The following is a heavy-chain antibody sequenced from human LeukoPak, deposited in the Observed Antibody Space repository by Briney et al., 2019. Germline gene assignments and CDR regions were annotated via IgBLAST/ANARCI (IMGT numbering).Heavy chain of an antibody. Sequence: GGSLRLSCAASGFTFSSYSMNWVRQAPGKGLEWVSSISSSSSYIYYADSVEGRFTISRDNAKNSLYLQMNSLRAEDTAVYYCASQDYDFWSGYMDVWGKGTTVTVSS. CDR1: GFTFSSYS. D-gene: IGHD3-3*01. J-gene: IGHJ6*03. CDR2: ISSSSSYI. V-gene: IGHV3-21*01. CDR3: ASQDYDFWSGYMDV.